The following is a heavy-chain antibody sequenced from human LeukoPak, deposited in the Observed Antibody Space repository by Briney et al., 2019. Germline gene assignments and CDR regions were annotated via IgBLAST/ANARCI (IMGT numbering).Heavy chain of an antibody. Sequence: PGGSLRLSCAASGFTFSTYWMSWIRQAPGKGLEWVSVIYSGGSTYYADSVKGRFTISRDNSKNTLYLQMNSLRAEDTAVYYCARDRGYCSGGSCYSGFYYWGQGTLVTVSS. J-gene: IGHJ4*02. CDR3: ARDRGYCSGGSCYSGFYY. V-gene: IGHV3-66*01. CDR2: IYSGGST. D-gene: IGHD2-15*01. CDR1: GFTFSTYW.